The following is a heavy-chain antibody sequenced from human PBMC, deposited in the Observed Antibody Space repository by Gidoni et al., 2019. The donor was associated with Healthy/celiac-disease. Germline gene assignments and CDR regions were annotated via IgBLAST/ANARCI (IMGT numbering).Heavy chain of an antibody. D-gene: IGHD1-26*01. CDR2: ISYDGSNK. J-gene: IGHJ4*02. CDR3: ARDTAGATGDY. CDR1: GFTFSSSA. V-gene: IGHV3-30-3*01. Sequence: QVQLVESGGGVVQPGRSLSLSCAASGFTFSSSAMHWVRQAPGKGLEWVAVISYDGSNKYYADSVKGRFTISRDNSKNTLYLQMNSLRAEDTAVYYCARDTAGATGDYWGQGTLVTVSS.